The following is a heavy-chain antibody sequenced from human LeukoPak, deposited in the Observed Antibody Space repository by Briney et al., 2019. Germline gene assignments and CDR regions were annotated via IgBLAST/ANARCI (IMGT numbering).Heavy chain of an antibody. CDR3: ARASASYFDY. J-gene: IGHJ4*02. Sequence: GGSLRPSCAPSGFTSSDYYMSWIRQAPGKGLEWVSYISSSSSSYTNYADSVKGRFTIYRDNAKNSLYLQLNSLRAEDTAVYYCARASASYFDYWGQGTLVTVSS. CDR1: GFTSSDYY. V-gene: IGHV3-11*06. CDR2: ISSSSSSYT.